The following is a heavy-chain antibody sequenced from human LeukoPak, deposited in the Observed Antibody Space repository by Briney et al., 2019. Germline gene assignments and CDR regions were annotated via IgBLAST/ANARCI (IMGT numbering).Heavy chain of an antibody. CDR3: ARGGTYYYY. Sequence: SETLSLTCTVSGTSISSYSCTWIRQPAGEGLEWIGHISTSGGTEYNPSLKSRVTMSVDTSKKKFSLSLTSVTAADTAVYFCARGGTYYYYWGQGIMVTVSS. CDR2: ISTSGGT. CDR1: GTSISSYS. J-gene: IGHJ4*02. V-gene: IGHV4-4*07. D-gene: IGHD1-26*01.